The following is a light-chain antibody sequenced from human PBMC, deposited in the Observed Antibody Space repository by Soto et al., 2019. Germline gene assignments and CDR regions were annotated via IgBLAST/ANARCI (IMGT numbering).Light chain of an antibody. CDR1: SRDVGGYNS. CDR3: SSYTTGGSYV. J-gene: IGLJ1*01. CDR2: DVS. V-gene: IGLV2-14*01. Sequence: QSVLTQPASVSGSPGLSIAISCTGTSRDVGGYNSVSWYQQQPGKVPKLMIYDVSNRPSGVSNRFSGSKSGNTASLTISGLQDEDEGDYYCSSYTTGGSYVFGTGTKLTVL.